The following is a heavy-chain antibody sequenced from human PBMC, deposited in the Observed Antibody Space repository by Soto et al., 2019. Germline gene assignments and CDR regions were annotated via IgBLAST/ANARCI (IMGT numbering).Heavy chain of an antibody. CDR2: IWYDGSNK. V-gene: IGHV3-33*01. D-gene: IGHD2-15*01. CDR3: ARGGAISRCSGGSCYSYYYGMDV. CDR1: GFTFSSYG. Sequence: QVQLVESGGGVVQPGRSLRLSCAASGFTFSSYGMHWVRQAPGKGLEWVAVIWYDGSNKYYADSVKGRFTISRDNSKNTLYLQMNSLRAEDTAVYYCARGGAISRCSGGSCYSYYYGMDVWGQGTTVTVSS. J-gene: IGHJ6*02.